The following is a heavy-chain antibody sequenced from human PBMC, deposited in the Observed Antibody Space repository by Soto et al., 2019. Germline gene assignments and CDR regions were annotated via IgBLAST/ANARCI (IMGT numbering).Heavy chain of an antibody. CDR1: CDSITSTSYY. D-gene: IGHD3-10*01. CDR3: ARYYGSGTYHVMGY. Sequence: SDTLSLTCTFSCDSITSTSYYWGWIRQPPGKGLEWIGSIYYTGSTYYNPSLKSRVTISVDTSKNQFSLKLSSVTAADTAVYYCARYYGSGTYHVMGYWGQGTLVTVS. J-gene: IGHJ4*02. CDR2: IYYTGST. V-gene: IGHV4-39*01.